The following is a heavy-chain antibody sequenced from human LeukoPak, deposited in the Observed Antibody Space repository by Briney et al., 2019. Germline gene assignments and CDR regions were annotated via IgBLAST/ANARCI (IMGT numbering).Heavy chain of an antibody. CDR2: INSDGSST. D-gene: IGHD2-21*02. J-gene: IGHJ4*02. V-gene: IGHV3-74*01. CDR1: GFTFSSYW. CDR3: AKQGPARIPIVVVTAMAH. Sequence: GGSLRLSCAASGFTFSSYWVHWVRQAPGKGLVWVSRINSDGSSTSYADSVKGRFTISRDNSKNTLYLQMNSLRAEDTAVYYCAKQGPARIPIVVVTAMAHWGQGTLVTVSS.